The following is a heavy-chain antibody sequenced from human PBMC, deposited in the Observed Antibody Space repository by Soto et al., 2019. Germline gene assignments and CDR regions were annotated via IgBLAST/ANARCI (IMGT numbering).Heavy chain of an antibody. V-gene: IGHV1-69*02. CDR3: ARAPYSENYYYYMDV. J-gene: IGHJ6*03. CDR2: IIPILGIA. Sequence: QVQLVQSGAEVKKPGSSVKVSCKASGGTFSSYTISWVRQAPGQGLEWMGRIIPILGIANYAQKFQGRVTITADQSTSTAYMELSSLRSEDTAVYYCARAPYSENYYYYMDVWGKGTTVTVSS. CDR1: GGTFSSYT. D-gene: IGHD6-13*01.